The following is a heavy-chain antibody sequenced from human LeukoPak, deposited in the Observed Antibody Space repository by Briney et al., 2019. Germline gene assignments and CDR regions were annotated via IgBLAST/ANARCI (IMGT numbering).Heavy chain of an antibody. CDR3: AGGEYYYDSSGYYPLYYFDH. Sequence: SVKVSCKASGGTFSSYAISWVRQAPGQGLEWMGRIIPIFGTANYAQKFQGRVTITTDESTSTAYMELSSLRSEDTAVYYCAGGEYYYDSSGYYPLYYFDHWGQGTLVTVSS. CDR2: IIPIFGTA. V-gene: IGHV1-69*05. J-gene: IGHJ4*02. D-gene: IGHD3-22*01. CDR1: GGTFSSYA.